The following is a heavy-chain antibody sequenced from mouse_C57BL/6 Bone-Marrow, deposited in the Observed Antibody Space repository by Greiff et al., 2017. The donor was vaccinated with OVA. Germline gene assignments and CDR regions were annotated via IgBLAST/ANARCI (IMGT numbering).Heavy chain of an antibody. CDR1: GYAFSSYW. Sequence: QVQLKQSGAELVKPGASVKISCKASGYAFSSYWMNWVKQRPGKGLEWIGQIYPGDGDTNYNGKFKGKATLTADKSSSTAYMQLSSLTSEDSAVYFCARGEGLLRYCYAMDYWGQGTSVTVSS. CDR3: ARGEGLLRYCYAMDY. V-gene: IGHV1-80*01. J-gene: IGHJ4*01. D-gene: IGHD1-1*01. CDR2: IYPGDGDT.